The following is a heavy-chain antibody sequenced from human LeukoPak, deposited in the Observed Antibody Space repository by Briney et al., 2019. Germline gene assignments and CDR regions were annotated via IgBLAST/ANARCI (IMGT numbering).Heavy chain of an antibody. CDR2: IHHSGST. CDR3: ASGMTTVTTRYFQH. CDR1: GYSISSGFY. V-gene: IGHV4-38-2*02. D-gene: IGHD4-17*01. J-gene: IGHJ1*01. Sequence: SETLSLTCTVSGYSISSGFYWGWIRQPPGKGPEWIGNIHHSGSTYYNPSLRSRVTISVDTSKNQFSLKLSSVTAADTAVYYCASGMTTVTTRYFQHWGQGTLVTVSS.